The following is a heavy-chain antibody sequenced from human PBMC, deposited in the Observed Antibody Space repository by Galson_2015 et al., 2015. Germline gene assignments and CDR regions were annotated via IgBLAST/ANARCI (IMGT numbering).Heavy chain of an antibody. D-gene: IGHD5-18*01. CDR1: GFTFSSYG. Sequence: SLRLSCAASGFTFSSYGMHWVRQAPGKGLEWVAVISYDGSNKYYADSVKGRFTISRDNSKNTLYLQMNSLRAEDTAVYYCAKNRIQLWLVGSPFDYWGQGTLVTASS. CDR3: AKNRIQLWLVGSPFDY. CDR2: ISYDGSNK. V-gene: IGHV3-30*18. J-gene: IGHJ4*02.